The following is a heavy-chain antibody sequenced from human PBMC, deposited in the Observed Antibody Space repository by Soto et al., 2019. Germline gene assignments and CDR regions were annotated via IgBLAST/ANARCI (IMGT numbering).Heavy chain of an antibody. CDR2: ISHVGST. J-gene: IGHJ6*02. D-gene: IGHD6-19*01. Sequence: QVQLQESGPGLVKPSGTLSLTCVVSGGSISSNWWSWVRQPPGKGLEWIGEISHVGSTNYNPSLKSRVTITVGKSKNQFSLDLNSVTAADTAVYYLARVADGMDVWGRGTTVTVSS. CDR1: GGSISSNW. V-gene: IGHV4-4*02. CDR3: ARVADGMDV.